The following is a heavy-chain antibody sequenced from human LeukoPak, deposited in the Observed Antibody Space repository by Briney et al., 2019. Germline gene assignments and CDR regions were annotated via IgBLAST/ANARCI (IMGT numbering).Heavy chain of an antibody. CDR3: TRSSSWSAARREAFDI. V-gene: IGHV1-8*03. CDR1: GYNFLSYD. D-gene: IGHD6-6*01. CDR2: MNPNSGNT. Sequence: PRASVKVSCKASGYNFLSYDINWVRQAPGQGLEWMGWMNPNSGNTGYAQKFQGRVAFTRDNSITTAYMELSSLRSEGTAVYYCTRSSSWSAARREAFDIWGQGTMVTVSS. J-gene: IGHJ3*02.